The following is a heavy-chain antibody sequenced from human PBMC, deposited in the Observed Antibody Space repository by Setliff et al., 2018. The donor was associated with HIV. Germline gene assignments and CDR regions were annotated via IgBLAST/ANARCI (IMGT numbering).Heavy chain of an antibody. Sequence: PTCTVSGGSLSNHYWSWLRQSPKNGLEWIGYVYYSGSTNYKPSFKSRVSISVDTSRNQFSLNLTSLTTADTAIYYCARSYYDFWNGLPRSFDVWGQGTMVTVSS. D-gene: IGHD3-3*01. CDR3: ARSYYDFWNGLPRSFDV. V-gene: IGHV4-59*11. J-gene: IGHJ3*01. CDR1: GGSLSNHY. CDR2: VYYSGST.